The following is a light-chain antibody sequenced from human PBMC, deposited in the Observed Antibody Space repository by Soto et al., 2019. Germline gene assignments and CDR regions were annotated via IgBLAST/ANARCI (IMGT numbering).Light chain of an antibody. CDR3: QQYNSYVAWK. V-gene: IGKV1-5*01. J-gene: IGKJ1*01. CDR2: GAS. Sequence: DIQMTQSPSTLSASVGDRVTITCRASQSISSWLAWYQQKQGKAPKLLISGASSSESGVPSRFSCSASGTEFTPTISSLQPDDVAPSYCQQYNSYVAWKFGQGTNVDIK. CDR1: QSISSW.